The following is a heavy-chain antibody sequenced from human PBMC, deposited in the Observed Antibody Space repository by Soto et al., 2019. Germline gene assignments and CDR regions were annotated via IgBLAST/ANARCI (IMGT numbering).Heavy chain of an antibody. CDR1: GGSISSSSYY. D-gene: IGHD5-18*01. V-gene: IGHV4-39*01. J-gene: IGHJ4*02. CDR2: IYYSGST. CDR3: ARQGVDTAMVIDY. Sequence: SETLSLTCTVSGGSISSSSYYWGWIRQPPGKGLEWIGSIYYSGSTYYNPSLKSRVTISVDTSKNQFSLKLSSVTAADTAVYYCARQGVDTAMVIDYWGQGTLVTVSS.